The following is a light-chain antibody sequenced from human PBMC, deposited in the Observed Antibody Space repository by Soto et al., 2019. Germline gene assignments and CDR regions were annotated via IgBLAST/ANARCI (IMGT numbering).Light chain of an antibody. CDR1: QSIGTD. CDR2: TAS. Sequence: DVQMTQSPSSLSASVGDRVTITCRASQSIGTDLNWYQQKPGQAPKLRIYTASSLQSGVPSRFSGSGSGTDFTLTISSLQPEDFATYYCQQNYGTLWTFGQGTKVEIK. V-gene: IGKV1-39*01. J-gene: IGKJ1*01. CDR3: QQNYGTLWT.